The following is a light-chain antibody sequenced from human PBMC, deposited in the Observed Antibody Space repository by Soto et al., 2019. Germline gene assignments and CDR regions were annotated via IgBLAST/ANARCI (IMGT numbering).Light chain of an antibody. V-gene: IGLV1-40*01. CDR3: QSYDSSLSAWV. CDR2: VFN. CDR1: SSDVGGYNF. Sequence: QSALTQPPSASGSPGRSVTISCTGASSDVGGYNFVSWYQQLPGTAPRLLIYVFNSRPSGVPDRFSGSKSGTSASLAITGLQAEDEADYYCQSYDSSLSAWVFGGGTKLTVL. J-gene: IGLJ3*02.